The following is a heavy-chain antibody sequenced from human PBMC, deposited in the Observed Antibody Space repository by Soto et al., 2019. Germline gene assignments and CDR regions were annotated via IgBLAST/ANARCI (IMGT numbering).Heavy chain of an antibody. CDR2: INSDGSTI. CDR3: ARGGYGSGSSHFDY. V-gene: IGHV3-74*01. Sequence: EVELVESGGGLVQPGGSLRLSCAASGFTFSNCWMHWVRQAPGKGLVWVSRINSDGSTISYTDSVKGRFTISRDNAKNTLYLQMHSLRAEDTAVYYCARGGYGSGSSHFDYWGQGTLVTVSS. CDR1: GFTFSNCW. D-gene: IGHD3-10*01. J-gene: IGHJ4*02.